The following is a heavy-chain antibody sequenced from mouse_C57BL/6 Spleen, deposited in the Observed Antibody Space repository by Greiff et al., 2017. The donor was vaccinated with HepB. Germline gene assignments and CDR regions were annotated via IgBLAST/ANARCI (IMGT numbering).Heavy chain of an antibody. V-gene: IGHV1-50*01. CDR1: GYTFTSYW. Sequence: QVQLQPGAELVKPGASVKLSCKASGYTFTSYWMQWVKQRPGQGLEWIGEIDPSDSYTNYNQKFKGKATLTVDTSSSTAYMQLSSLTSEDSAVYYCARMNLVYYSNRHAMDYWGQGTSVTVSS. CDR3: ARMNLVYYSNRHAMDY. D-gene: IGHD2-5*01. J-gene: IGHJ4*01. CDR2: IDPSDSYT.